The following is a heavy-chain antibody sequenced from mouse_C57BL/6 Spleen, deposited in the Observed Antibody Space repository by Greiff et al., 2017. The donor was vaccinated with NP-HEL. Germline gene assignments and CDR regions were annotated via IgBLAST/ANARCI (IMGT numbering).Heavy chain of an antibody. V-gene: IGHV1-26*01. CDR1: GYTFTDYY. CDR3: ARSLFYYYGSSYYAMDY. CDR2: INPNNGGT. D-gene: IGHD1-1*01. Sequence: EVQLQQSGPELVKPGASVKISCKASGYTFTDYYMNWVKQSHGKSLEWIGDINPNNGGTSYNQKFKGKATLTVDKSSSTAYMELRSLTSEDSAVYYCARSLFYYYGSSYYAMDYWGQGTSVTVSS. J-gene: IGHJ4*01.